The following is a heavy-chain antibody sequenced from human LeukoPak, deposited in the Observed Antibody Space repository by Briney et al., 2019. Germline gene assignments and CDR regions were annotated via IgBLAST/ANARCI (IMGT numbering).Heavy chain of an antibody. V-gene: IGHV4-39*07. CDR2: IYYSGST. D-gene: IGHD6-19*01. Sequence: SETLSLTCTVSGGSISSSSYYWGWIRRPPGKGLEWIGSIYYSGSTYYNPSLKSRVTISVDTSKNQFSLKLSSVTAADTAVYYCARGPSHRSGWYGDYYYYGMDVWGQGTTVTVSS. CDR1: GGSISSSSYY. J-gene: IGHJ6*02. CDR3: ARGPSHRSGWYGDYYYYGMDV.